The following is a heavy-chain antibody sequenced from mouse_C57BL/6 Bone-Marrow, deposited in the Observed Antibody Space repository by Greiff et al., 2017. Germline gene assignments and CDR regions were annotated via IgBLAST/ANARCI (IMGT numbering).Heavy chain of an antibody. J-gene: IGHJ3*01. Sequence: HVHVQQSGPELVKPGASVKISCKASGYTFTDYYINWVKQRPGQGLEWIGWIFPGSGSTYYNEKFKGKATLTVDKSSSTAYMLLSSLTSEDSAVYVCASHYYGSSPFAYWGQGTLVTVSA. V-gene: IGHV1-75*01. CDR2: IFPGSGST. D-gene: IGHD1-1*01. CDR3: ASHYYGSSPFAY. CDR1: GYTFTDYY.